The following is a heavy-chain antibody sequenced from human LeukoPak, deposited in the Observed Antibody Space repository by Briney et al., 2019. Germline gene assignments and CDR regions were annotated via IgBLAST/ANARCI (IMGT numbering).Heavy chain of an antibody. J-gene: IGHJ6*02. D-gene: IGHD3-22*01. V-gene: IGHV1-8*01. Sequence: ASVKVSCKASGYTFTSYDINWVRQATGQGLEWMGWMNPNSGNTGYAQKFQGRVTMTRNTSISTAYMELSSLRSEDTAVYYCARGLYYYDSSGSGFWYYGMDVWGQGTTVTVSS. CDR2: MNPNSGNT. CDR1: GYTFTSYD. CDR3: ARGLYYYDSSGSGFWYYGMDV.